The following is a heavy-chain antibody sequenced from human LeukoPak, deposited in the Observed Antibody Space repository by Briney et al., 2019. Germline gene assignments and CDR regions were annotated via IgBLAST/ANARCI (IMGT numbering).Heavy chain of an antibody. V-gene: IGHV4-39*07. J-gene: IGHJ6*02. CDR3: ATSLEYYYDSSGSIPAGYYYGMDV. CDR1: GGSISSSSYY. D-gene: IGHD3-22*01. CDR2: IYYSGST. Sequence: SETLSLTCTVSGGSISSSSYYWGWIRQPPGKGLEWIGSIYYSGSTYYNPSLKSRVTISVDTSKNQFSLKLSSVTAADTAVYYRATSLEYYYDSSGSIPAGYYYGMDVWGQGTTVTVSS.